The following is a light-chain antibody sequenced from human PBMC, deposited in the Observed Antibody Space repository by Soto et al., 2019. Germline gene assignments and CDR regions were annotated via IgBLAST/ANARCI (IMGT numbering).Light chain of an antibody. CDR2: GAS. CDR1: QSVSNDV. CDR3: QPYGSAPRT. Sequence: FELPRCTGNLPLSVVEGETVDLSGSQSVSNDVLAWYQQKPGQAPRLLIYGASTRATGIPDRFSGSGSGTDVPLTSSTLETEDFAGYYCQPYGSAPRTFGQGTKVDIK. V-gene: IGKV3-20*01. J-gene: IGKJ1*01.